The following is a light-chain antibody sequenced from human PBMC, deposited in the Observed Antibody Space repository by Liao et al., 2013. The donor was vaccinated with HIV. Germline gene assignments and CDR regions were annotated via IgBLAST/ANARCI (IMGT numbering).Light chain of an antibody. CDR2: YDR. J-gene: IGLJ3*02. CDR1: NIGWKS. V-gene: IGLV3-21*01. Sequence: SYVLAQPPSLSVAPGKTATITCGGNNIGWKSVHWYQQRPGQAPVLVIYYDRDRPSGIPERFSGSSSGTTVFLTISGAQVEDEADYYCYSAADTDVLVFGGGTKLTVL. CDR3: YSAADTDVLV.